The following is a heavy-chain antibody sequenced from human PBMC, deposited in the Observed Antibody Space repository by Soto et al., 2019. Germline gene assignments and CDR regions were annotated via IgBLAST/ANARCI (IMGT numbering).Heavy chain of an antibody. CDR3: ARDMGIGAVDAFDI. CDR2: IWYDGSNK. Sequence: GGSLRLSCAASGFTFSSYGMHWVRQAPGKGLEWVAVIWYDGSNKYYADSVKGRFTISRDNSKNTLYLQMNSLRAEATAVYYCARDMGIGAVDAFDIWGQGTMVTVSS. J-gene: IGHJ3*02. CDR1: GFTFSSYG. V-gene: IGHV3-33*01. D-gene: IGHD6-13*01.